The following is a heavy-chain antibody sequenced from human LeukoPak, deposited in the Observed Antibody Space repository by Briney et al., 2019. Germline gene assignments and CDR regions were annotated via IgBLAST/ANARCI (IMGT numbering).Heavy chain of an antibody. Sequence: ASVKVSCKASGGTFSSYAISWVRQAPGQGLEWMGGIIPIFGTANYAQKFQGRVTITAGESTSTAYMELSSLRSEDTAVYYCARSGVVVVTANYYYYYMDVWGKGTTVTISS. D-gene: IGHD2-21*02. CDR3: ARSGVVVVTANYYYYYMDV. CDR1: GGTFSSYA. CDR2: IIPIFGTA. J-gene: IGHJ6*03. V-gene: IGHV1-69*13.